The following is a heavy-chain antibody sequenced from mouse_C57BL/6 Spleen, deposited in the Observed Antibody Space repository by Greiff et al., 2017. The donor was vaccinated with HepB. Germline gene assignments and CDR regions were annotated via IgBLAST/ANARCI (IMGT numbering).Heavy chain of an antibody. V-gene: IGHV5-6*02. J-gene: IGHJ1*03. CDR3: ARRGSSPPYWYFDV. Sequence: EVKLQESGGDLVKPGGSLKLSCAASGFTFSSYGMSWVRQTPDKRLEWVATISSGGSYTYYPDSVKGRFTISRDNAKNTLYLQMSSLKSEDTAMYYCARRGSSPPYWYFDVWGTGTTVTVSS. CDR1: GFTFSSYG. CDR2: ISSGGSYT. D-gene: IGHD1-1*01.